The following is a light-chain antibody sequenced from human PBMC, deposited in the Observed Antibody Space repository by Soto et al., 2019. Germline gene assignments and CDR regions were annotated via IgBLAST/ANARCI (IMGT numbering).Light chain of an antibody. CDR2: DAY. CDR3: QQYDNLPRA. J-gene: IGKJ4*01. Sequence: DIQMTQSPSSLSASVGDRVTITCQASQDISNYLNWYQQKPGKAPKLLIYDAYSLETGIPSRFSGSGSGTDFTFTISSLQPEDIATYYCQQYDNLPRAFGGGTKVEIK. CDR1: QDISNY. V-gene: IGKV1-33*01.